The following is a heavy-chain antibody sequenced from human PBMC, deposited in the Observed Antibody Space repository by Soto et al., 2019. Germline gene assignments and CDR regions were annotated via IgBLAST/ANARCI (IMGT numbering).Heavy chain of an antibody. Sequence: SVKVSCKASGGTFSSYAISWVRQAPGQGLEWMGGIIPIFGTANYAQKFQGRVTITADESTSTAYMELSSLRSEDTAVYYCARVSDYYDSSGYYPDYWGQGTLVTVCS. V-gene: IGHV1-69*13. CDR1: GGTFSSYA. CDR2: IIPIFGTA. CDR3: ARVSDYYDSSGYYPDY. D-gene: IGHD3-22*01. J-gene: IGHJ4*02.